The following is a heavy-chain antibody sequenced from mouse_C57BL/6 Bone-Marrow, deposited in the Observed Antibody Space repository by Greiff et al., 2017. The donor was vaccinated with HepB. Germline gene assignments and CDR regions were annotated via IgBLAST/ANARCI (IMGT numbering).Heavy chain of an antibody. CDR3: ARYPFRSYRTDWYFDV. CDR2: IRNKANGYTT. D-gene: IGHD1-1*01. CDR1: GFTFTDYY. V-gene: IGHV7-3*01. Sequence: EVKLVESGGGLVQPGGSLSLSCAASGFTFTDYYMSWVRQPPGKALEWLGFIRNKANGYTTEYSASVKGRFTISRDNSQSILYLQMNALRAEDSSTYYWARYPFRSYRTDWYFDVWGTGTTVTVSS. J-gene: IGHJ1*03.